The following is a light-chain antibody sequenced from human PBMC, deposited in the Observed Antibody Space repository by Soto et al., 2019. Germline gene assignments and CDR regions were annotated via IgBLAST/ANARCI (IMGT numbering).Light chain of an antibody. CDR2: GAS. J-gene: IGKJ1*01. CDR3: QQYGSSPRT. V-gene: IGKV3-20*01. CDR1: QSVSSSY. Sequence: IVLTQSPGAPSLTPGERATLSCGASQSVSSSYLAWYQQKPGQAPRLLIYGASTRATGIPDRFSGSGSGTDFTLTISRLEPEDFAVYYCQQYGSSPRTFGQGTKVDIK.